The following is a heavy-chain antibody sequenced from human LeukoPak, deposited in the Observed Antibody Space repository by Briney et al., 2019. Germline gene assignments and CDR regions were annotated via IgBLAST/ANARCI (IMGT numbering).Heavy chain of an antibody. Sequence: SLRLSCAASGFRFTDYSISWVRQAPGKELEWVAGLGRSGEYKYYADSVKGRFTISRDNSKDTVSLQMNSLRAEDSAIYFCVKDRPCETCMPMDAWGQGTTVTVSS. D-gene: IGHD2-2*01. J-gene: IGHJ6*02. V-gene: IGHV3-23*01. CDR2: LGRSGEYK. CDR3: VKDRPCETCMPMDA. CDR1: GFRFTDYS.